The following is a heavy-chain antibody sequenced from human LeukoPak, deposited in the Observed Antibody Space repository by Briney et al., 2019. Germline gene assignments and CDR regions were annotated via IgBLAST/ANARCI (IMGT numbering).Heavy chain of an antibody. CDR2: VYPGDSDA. Sequence: PGESLKISFKGSGYKFTNYWIGWVRQMPGKGLEWMGSVYPGDSDARYSPSFQGPVTVSADRSIGTAYLQWSSLKASDTAMYYCARQFYYDRSGFFEGAYWGEGSLVTVSS. J-gene: IGHJ4*02. D-gene: IGHD3-22*01. V-gene: IGHV5-51*01. CDR3: ARQFYYDRSGFFEGAY. CDR1: GYKFTNYW.